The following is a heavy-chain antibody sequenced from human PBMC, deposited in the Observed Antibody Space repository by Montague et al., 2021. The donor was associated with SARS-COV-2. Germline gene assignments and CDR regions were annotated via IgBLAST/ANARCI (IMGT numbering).Heavy chain of an antibody. V-gene: IGHV4-34*01. J-gene: IGHJ4*02. CDR2: INHSGYT. CDR3: ASAPRYSFGFWAY. Sequence: WIRQSPGKGLELFGEINHSGYTDYNPSLESRLTISLYSSKKQFSLKMTSVTAADTAIYYCASAPRYSFGFWAYWGQGTLVSVSS. D-gene: IGHD5-12*01.